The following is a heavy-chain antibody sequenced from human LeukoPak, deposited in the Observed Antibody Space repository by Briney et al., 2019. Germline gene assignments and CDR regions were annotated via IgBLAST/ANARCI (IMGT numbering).Heavy chain of an antibody. V-gene: IGHV4-39*07. J-gene: IGHJ4*02. Sequence: SETLSLTCTVSGGSISSSSYYWGWIRQPPGKGLEWIGSIYYSGSTYYNPSLKSRVTISVDTSKNQFSLKLSSVTAADTAVYYCARDDSSGYYGGYWGQGTLVTVSS. CDR1: GGSISSSSYY. D-gene: IGHD3-22*01. CDR2: IYYSGST. CDR3: ARDDSSGYYGGY.